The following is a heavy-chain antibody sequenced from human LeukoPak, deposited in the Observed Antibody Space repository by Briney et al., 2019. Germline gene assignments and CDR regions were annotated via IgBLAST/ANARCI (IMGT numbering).Heavy chain of an antibody. D-gene: IGHD3-22*01. V-gene: IGHV4-39*01. J-gene: IGHJ4*02. CDR3: AGGGDSGGYYYPMFDD. CDR2: VYYTGST. Sequence: PSETLSLTCTVSGGSISSANHYWGWIRQPPGKGLEWIGSVYYTGSTYYKSSLKSRVTISVVTSKNQFSLKLTSVTAADTAVYYCAGGGDSGGYYYPMFDDWGQGTLVTVSS. CDR1: GGSISSANHY.